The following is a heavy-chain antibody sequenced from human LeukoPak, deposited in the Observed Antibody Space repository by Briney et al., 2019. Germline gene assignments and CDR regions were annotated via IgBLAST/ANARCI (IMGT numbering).Heavy chain of an antibody. J-gene: IGHJ4*02. D-gene: IGHD6-19*01. Sequence: PGGSLRLSCAASGFTFSSYAMHWVRQAPGKGLEWVAVISYDGSNKYYADSVKGRFTISRDNSKNTLYLQMNSLRGEDTAVYYCARESFSGWYDDDWGKGTLVTVSS. CDR3: ARESFSGWYDDD. CDR1: GFTFSSYA. CDR2: ISYDGSNK. V-gene: IGHV3-30-3*01.